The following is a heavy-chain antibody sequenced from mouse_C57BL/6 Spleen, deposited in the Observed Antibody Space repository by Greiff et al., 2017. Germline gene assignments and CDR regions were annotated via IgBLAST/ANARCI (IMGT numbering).Heavy chain of an antibody. CDR1: GYTFTDYE. Sequence: VQLQQSGAELVRPGASVTLSCKASGYTFTDYEMHWVKQTPVHGLEWIGAIDPETGGTAYNQKFKGKATLTVDTSSSTAYMQLSSLTSEDSAVYYCARRGYDYDGGGLDYWGQGTTLTVSS. V-gene: IGHV1-15*01. J-gene: IGHJ2*01. CDR2: IDPETGGT. CDR3: ARRGYDYDGGGLDY. D-gene: IGHD2-4*01.